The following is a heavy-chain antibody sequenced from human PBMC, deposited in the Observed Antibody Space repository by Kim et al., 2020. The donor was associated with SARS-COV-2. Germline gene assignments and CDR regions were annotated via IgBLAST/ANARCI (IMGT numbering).Heavy chain of an antibody. CDR2: ISYDGSNK. D-gene: IGHD3-22*01. CDR3: AKEEDYDSSGYYSGWYFDL. V-gene: IGHV3-30*18. CDR1: GFTFSSYG. Sequence: GGSLRLSCAASGFTFSSYGMHWVRQAPGKGLEWVAVISYDGSNKYYADSVKGRFTISRDNSKNTLYLQMNSLRAEDTAVYYCAKEEDYDSSGYYSGWYFDLWGRGTLVTVSS. J-gene: IGHJ2*01.